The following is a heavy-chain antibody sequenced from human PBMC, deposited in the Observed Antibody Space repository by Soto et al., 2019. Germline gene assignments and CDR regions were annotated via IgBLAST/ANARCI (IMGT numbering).Heavy chain of an antibody. CDR1: DGSISSGGYY. J-gene: IGHJ5*02. CDR3: ARANEGELSLFWFDP. CDR2: IYYSGST. D-gene: IGHD3-16*02. V-gene: IGHV4-31*03. Sequence: PSETLSLTCTVSDGSISSGGYYWSWIRQHPGKGLEWIGYIYYSGSTYYNPSLKSRVTISVDTSKNQFSLKLSSVTAADTAVYYCARANEGELSLFWFDPCGQGTLVTVSS.